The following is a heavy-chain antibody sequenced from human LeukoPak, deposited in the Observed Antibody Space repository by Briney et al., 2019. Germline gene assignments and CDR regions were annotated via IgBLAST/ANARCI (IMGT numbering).Heavy chain of an antibody. Sequence: SETLSLTCFVSRGSIISGTSYWSWIRQSPGKGLEWIGYRHHGGSAYYNPSLKSRVTISIDRSKNQFSLKLSSVTAADTAVYFCARAIPPLAPFTTGTSFDYWGQGSLVTVSS. J-gene: IGHJ4*02. V-gene: IGHV4-30-2*06. D-gene: IGHD1-1*01. CDR1: RGSIISGTSY. CDR3: ARAIPPLAPFTTGTSFDY. CDR2: RHHGGSA.